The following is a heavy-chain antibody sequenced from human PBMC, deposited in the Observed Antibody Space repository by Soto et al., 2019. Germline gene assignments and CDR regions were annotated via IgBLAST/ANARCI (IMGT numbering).Heavy chain of an antibody. CDR1: GFTFSDYS. V-gene: IGHV3-11*01. CDR2: IDSRGRTL. Sequence: GGSLRLSCAASGFTFSDYSMSWIRQAPGKGLEWLAFIDSRGRTLSYADSVKGRFTISRDNAKNSPYLQMHSLRVDDTAVYYCARQAARNYIDSWGQGDVVTVPS. J-gene: IGHJ4*02. CDR3: ARQAARNYIDS. D-gene: IGHD6-6*01.